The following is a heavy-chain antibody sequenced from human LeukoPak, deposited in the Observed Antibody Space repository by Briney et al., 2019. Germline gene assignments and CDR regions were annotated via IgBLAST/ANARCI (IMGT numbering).Heavy chain of an antibody. CDR2: IYHSGST. V-gene: IGHV4-59*01. J-gene: IGHJ4*02. CDR1: GGSITTYY. D-gene: IGHD2-15*01. CDR3: ARGSYCSGGTCMFDY. Sequence: SETLSLTCPVSGGSITTYYWNWIRQPPGKGLEWMGHIYHSGSTNYNPSLKSRITISVDTSKNEFSLKLSSVTAADTAVYFCARGSYCSGGTCMFDYWGQGTLVTVSS.